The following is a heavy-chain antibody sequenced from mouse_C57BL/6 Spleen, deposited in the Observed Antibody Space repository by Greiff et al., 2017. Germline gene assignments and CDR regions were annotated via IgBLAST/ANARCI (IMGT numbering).Heavy chain of an antibody. CDR2: IYPGGGYT. V-gene: IGHV1-63*01. Sequence: QVQLKQSGAELVRPGTSVKMSCKASGYTFTNYWIGWAKQRPGHGLEWIGDIYPGGGYTNYNEKFKGKATLTADKSSSTAYMQFSSLTSEDSAIYYCARRRDGYPWYFDVWGTGTTVTVSS. J-gene: IGHJ1*03. CDR1: GYTFTNYW. D-gene: IGHD2-3*01. CDR3: ARRRDGYPWYFDV.